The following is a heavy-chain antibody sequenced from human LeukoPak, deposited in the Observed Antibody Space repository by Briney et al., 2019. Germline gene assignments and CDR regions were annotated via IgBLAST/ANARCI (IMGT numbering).Heavy chain of an antibody. CDR1: GFTFSSYG. CDR3: AKDWRRIVVVGPITRHGNYMDV. CDR2: IRYDGSNK. V-gene: IGHV3-30*02. Sequence: GGSLRLSCAASGFTFSSYGMHWVRQAPGKGLEWVAFIRYDGSNKYFADSLKGRFTISRDNSKNTLYLQMNSLRPEDTAVYYCAKDWRRIVVVGPITRHGNYMDVWGKGTTVTISS. J-gene: IGHJ6*03. D-gene: IGHD2-15*01.